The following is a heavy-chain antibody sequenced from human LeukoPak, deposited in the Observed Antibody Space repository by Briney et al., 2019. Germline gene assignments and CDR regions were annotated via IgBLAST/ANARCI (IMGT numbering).Heavy chain of an antibody. CDR1: GYTLTDCY. CDR3: AREYYDSSGSKYAFDI. J-gene: IGHJ3*02. D-gene: IGHD3-22*01. V-gene: IGHV1-2*02. CDR2: IDPDSGGT. Sequence: EASVKVSCRASGYTLTDCYMHWVRQAPGQGLEWMGCIDPDSGGTKSAQRFQGRVTMTRDTSITTVYMELIRLRSDDTAVYYCAREYYDSSGSKYAFDIWGQGTMVTVSS.